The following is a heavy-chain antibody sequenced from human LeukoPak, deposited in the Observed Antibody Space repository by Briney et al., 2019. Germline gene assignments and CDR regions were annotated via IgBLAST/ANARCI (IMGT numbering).Heavy chain of an antibody. CDR2: IFYSGNT. Sequence: SETLSLTCTVSGGSISRSSRYWGWIRQPPGKGLEWIGSIFYSGNTYDNPSLKSRVTISVDTSKNQFSLKLSSVTAADTAVYYCARHPNLRLRPDYWGQGTLVTVSS. CDR3: ARHPNLRLRPDY. D-gene: IGHD5-12*01. V-gene: IGHV4-39*01. CDR1: GGSISRSSRY. J-gene: IGHJ4*02.